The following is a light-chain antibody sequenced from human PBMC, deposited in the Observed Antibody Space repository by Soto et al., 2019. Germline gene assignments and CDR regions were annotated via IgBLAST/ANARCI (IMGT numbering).Light chain of an antibody. Sequence: DIQMTQSPSSLSASVGDSVTITCRASQNIGNYLHWYQQRPGEGPKLLIYASSRLQSGVPSRFSGSGSGPHFTLTITSLRPEDCATYSCQQSSTPPWTFGQGTKVEV. CDR3: QQSSTPPWT. CDR1: QNIGNY. V-gene: IGKV1-39*01. J-gene: IGKJ1*01. CDR2: ASS.